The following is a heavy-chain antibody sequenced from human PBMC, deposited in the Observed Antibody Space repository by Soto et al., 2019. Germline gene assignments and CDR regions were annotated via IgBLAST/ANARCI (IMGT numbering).Heavy chain of an antibody. CDR3: AREYYYTMDV. CDR1: GFTFRDYY. Sequence: QVQLVESGGGLVRPGGSLRLSCEASGFTFRDYYMTWFRQAPGKGLEWLSYIDSSTKYTNYADSLKGRFTISRDNAKNVLYLQMNSRTADATAVYCGAREYYYTMDVWGQGTMVTVSS. V-gene: IGHV3-11*05. CDR2: IDSSTKYT. J-gene: IGHJ6*02.